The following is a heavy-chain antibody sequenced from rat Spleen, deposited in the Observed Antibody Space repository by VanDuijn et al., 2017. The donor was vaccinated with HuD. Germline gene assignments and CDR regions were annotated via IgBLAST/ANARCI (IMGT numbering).Heavy chain of an antibody. CDR3: ARRHYGYTDYFDY. CDR1: GFTFSDFY. CDR2: LSYDGHTT. V-gene: IGHV5-7*01. D-gene: IGHD1-11*01. J-gene: IGHJ2*01. Sequence: EVQLVESGGGLVRPGRSLKLSCAASGFTFSDFYMAWVRQTPKKGLEWVATLSYDGHTTYYRDSVKGRFTISRDIAKSTLYLQMDSLGSEDTATYYCARRHYGYTDYFDYWGQGVMVTVSS.